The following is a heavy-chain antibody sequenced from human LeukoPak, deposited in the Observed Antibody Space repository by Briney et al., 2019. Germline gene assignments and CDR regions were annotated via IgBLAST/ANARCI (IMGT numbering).Heavy chain of an antibody. CDR1: GFTLSDYS. J-gene: IGHJ4*02. V-gene: IGHV3-11*01. D-gene: IGHD4/OR15-4a*01. Sequence: GGSLRLSCAASGFTLSDYSMSWIRQAPGKGLEWISYMRPNGHTIYYADSLKGRFTVSWDNARNSLYLQLNSLRAGDTAIYYCARSGYGDFDYWGQGALVTVSS. CDR3: ARSGYGDFDY. CDR2: MRPNGHTI.